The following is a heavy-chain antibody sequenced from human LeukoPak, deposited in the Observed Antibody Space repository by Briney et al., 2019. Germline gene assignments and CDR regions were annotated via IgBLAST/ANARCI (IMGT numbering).Heavy chain of an antibody. CDR1: GFTVSSDY. Sequence: GGSLRLSCAASGFTVSSDYMSWVRQAPGKGLEWVSVIYSGGTTHYAGSVKGRFTISRDNSKNTLHLQMNSLRAEDTAVYYCARGLPIRFDYWGQGTLVTVSS. CDR3: ARGLPIRFDY. CDR2: IYSGGTT. V-gene: IGHV3-66*01. J-gene: IGHJ4*02.